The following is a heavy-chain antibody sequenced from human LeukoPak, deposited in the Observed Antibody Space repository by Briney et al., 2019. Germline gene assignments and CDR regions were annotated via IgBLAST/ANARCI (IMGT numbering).Heavy chain of an antibody. CDR3: ARDYAHRTAVPVAGLPAY. CDR1: GFTFSSYA. Sequence: GGSLRLSCAASGFTFSSYAMHRVRQAPGKGLEWGAVISYDGSNKYYADSVKGRFTISRDNSKNTLYLQMNSLRAEDTAVYYCARDYAHRTAVPVAGLPAYWGQGTLVTVSS. J-gene: IGHJ4*02. V-gene: IGHV3-30*04. D-gene: IGHD6-19*01. CDR2: ISYDGSNK.